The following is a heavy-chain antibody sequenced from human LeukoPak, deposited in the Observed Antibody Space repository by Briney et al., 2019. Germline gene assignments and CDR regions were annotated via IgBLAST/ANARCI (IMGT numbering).Heavy chain of an antibody. J-gene: IGHJ4*02. V-gene: IGHV3-23*01. Sequence: GGSLRLSCAASGFTFSSYAMSWVRQAPGKGLEWVSAISGSGGSTYYADSVKGRFTISRDNSKNTLYLQMNSLRAEDTAVYYCARAQPRYYGSGSYYGLGYFDYWGQGTLVTVSS. CDR1: GFTFSSYA. D-gene: IGHD3-10*01. CDR3: ARAQPRYYGSGSYYGLGYFDY. CDR2: ISGSGGST.